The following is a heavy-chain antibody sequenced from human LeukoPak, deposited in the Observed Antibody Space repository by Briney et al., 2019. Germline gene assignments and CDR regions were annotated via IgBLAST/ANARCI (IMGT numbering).Heavy chain of an antibody. CDR3: ARSFLSIAAAATDY. J-gene: IGHJ4*02. V-gene: IGHV3-21*01. CDR2: ISSSSSYI. Sequence: PGGSLRLSCAASGFTFSSYSMNWVRQAPGKGLEWVSSISSSSSYIYYADSVKGRFTISRDNAKNSLYLQMNSLRAEDTAVYYCARSFLSIAAAATDYWGQGTLVTVSS. D-gene: IGHD6-13*01. CDR1: GFTFSSYS.